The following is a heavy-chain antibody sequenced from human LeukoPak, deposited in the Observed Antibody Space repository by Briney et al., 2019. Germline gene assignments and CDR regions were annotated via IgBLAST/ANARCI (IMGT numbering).Heavy chain of an antibody. CDR1: GGSFSGYY. J-gene: IGHJ4*02. CDR3: ARGVRDGDYVSALNDY. D-gene: IGHD4-17*01. V-gene: IGHV4-34*01. Sequence: PSETLSLTCAVYGGSFSGYYWSWIRQSPGKGLEWIGEINHSGSTNYNPSLKSRVTISVDTSKNQFSLKLSSVTAADTAVYYCARGVRDGDYVSALNDYWGQGTLVTVSS. CDR2: INHSGST.